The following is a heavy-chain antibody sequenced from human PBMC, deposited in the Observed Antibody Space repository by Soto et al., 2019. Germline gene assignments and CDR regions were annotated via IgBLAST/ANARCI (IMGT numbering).Heavy chain of an antibody. CDR2: MYPGDSDT. CDR3: VRGGLSGWHGFDY. D-gene: IGHD6-19*01. V-gene: IGHV5-51*03. CDR1: GYKFTNYW. J-gene: IGHJ4*02. Sequence: EVQLVQSGAEVKKPGESLKISCEGSGYKFTNYWIGWVRQMPGKGLEWMGIMYPGDSDTRYSPSFQGQVTISADKSVSTAYLQWSGLKASDTAIYYCVRGGLSGWHGFDYWGQGTLVTVSS.